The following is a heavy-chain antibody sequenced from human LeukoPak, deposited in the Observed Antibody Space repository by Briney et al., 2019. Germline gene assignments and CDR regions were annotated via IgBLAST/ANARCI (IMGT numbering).Heavy chain of an antibody. CDR3: ARRFDTSGWVDY. V-gene: IGHV4-34*01. Sequence: SETLSLTCAVYGGSFSGYYWSWIRQPPGKGLEWIGEINHSGSTNYNPSLKSRVTISVDTSKNQFSLKLNSVTAADTAVYYCARRFDTSGWVDYWGQGTLVTVSS. J-gene: IGHJ4*02. CDR2: INHSGST. D-gene: IGHD6-19*01. CDR1: GGSFSGYY.